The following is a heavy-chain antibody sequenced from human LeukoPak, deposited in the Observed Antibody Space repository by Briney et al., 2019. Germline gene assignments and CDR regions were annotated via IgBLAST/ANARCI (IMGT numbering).Heavy chain of an antibody. CDR1: GFTFSSYA. D-gene: IGHD1/OR15-1a*01. CDR3: PKQNVGGTNRWCFGTTKGWFDP. V-gene: IGHV3-23*01. Sequence: GGSLRLSCAASGFTFSSYAMNWVRQAPGKGLEWVSTISGSGDRTYYADSVKGRFTISRDNSKNTRYLQMNSLRAEDTAVYYCPKQNVGGTNRWCFGTTKGWFDPWGQGTLVTVSS. CDR2: ISGSGDRT. J-gene: IGHJ5*02.